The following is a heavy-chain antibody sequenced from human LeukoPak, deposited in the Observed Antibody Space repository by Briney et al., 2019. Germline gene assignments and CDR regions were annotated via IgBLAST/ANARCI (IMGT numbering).Heavy chain of an antibody. D-gene: IGHD3-16*01. CDR3: TRGYYEAFDY. V-gene: IGHV4-59*01. Sequence: PSETLSLTCAVSGASISSDHWNWIRQLPGKGLEWIGSVDYSGATKYNPSLQSRLTISLDTSNNQFSLTLTSVTAADTALYFCTRGYYEAFDYWGQGRLVTVSS. CDR2: VDYSGAT. CDR1: GASISSDH. J-gene: IGHJ4*02.